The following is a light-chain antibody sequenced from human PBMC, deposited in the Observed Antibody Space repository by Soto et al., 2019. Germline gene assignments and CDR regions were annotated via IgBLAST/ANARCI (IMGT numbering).Light chain of an antibody. CDR2: GVS. Sequence: EIVFTQSPGTLSLSPGERATLSCRASQSVRSDYFAWYQQKPGQAPRVIIFGVSTRATGIPDRFSGSGSGTDFTLTISRXEPEDFALYYCQQYGNSPLTFGGGTKVDIK. V-gene: IGKV3-20*01. CDR3: QQYGNSPLT. CDR1: QSVRSDY. J-gene: IGKJ4*01.